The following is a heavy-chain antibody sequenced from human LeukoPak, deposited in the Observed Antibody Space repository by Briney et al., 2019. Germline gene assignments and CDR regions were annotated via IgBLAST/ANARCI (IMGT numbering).Heavy chain of an antibody. CDR3: ARFRGLTMVRGVIPQYYFDY. CDR1: GGSISSGGYY. CDR2: IYYSGST. J-gene: IGHJ4*02. V-gene: IGHV4-31*03. D-gene: IGHD3-10*01. Sequence: SETLSLTCTVSGGSISSGGYYWSWIRQHPGKGLEWIGYIYYSGSTYYNPSLKSRVTISVDTSKNQFSLKLGSVTAADTAVYYCARFRGLTMVRGVIPQYYFDYWGQGTLVTVSS.